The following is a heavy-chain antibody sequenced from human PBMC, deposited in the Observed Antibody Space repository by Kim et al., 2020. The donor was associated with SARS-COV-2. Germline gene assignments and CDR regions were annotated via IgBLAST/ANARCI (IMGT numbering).Heavy chain of an antibody. Sequence: SETLSLTCAVYGGYFSGYYWSWIRQSPGKGLEWIGEINHSGAISHNPSLKSRLTISMDTSKNQFSLKLTSVTAADTAFYYCARGRAGVVPSPVLGLGPYYEYFIMDVWGHGTAVTVAS. CDR2: INHSGAI. D-gene: IGHD3-3*01. J-gene: IGHJ6*02. CDR3: ARGRAGVVPSPVLGLGPYYEYFIMDV. CDR1: GGYFSGYY. V-gene: IGHV4-34*01.